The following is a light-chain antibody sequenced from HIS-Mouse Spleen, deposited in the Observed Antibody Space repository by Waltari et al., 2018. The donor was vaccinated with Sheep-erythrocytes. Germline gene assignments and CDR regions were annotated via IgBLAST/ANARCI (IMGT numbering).Light chain of an antibody. J-gene: IGLJ2*01. CDR2: QDT. CDR3: QAWDSSIVV. V-gene: IGLV3-1*01. CDR1: KLGDKY. Sequence: SSELTQPPSVSVSPGQTASITCSGDKLGDKYACWYQQKPGPSPVLVIYQDTKRPSGIPERVSGSNSGNTATLTISGTQAMDEADYYCQAWDSSIVVFGGGTKLTVL.